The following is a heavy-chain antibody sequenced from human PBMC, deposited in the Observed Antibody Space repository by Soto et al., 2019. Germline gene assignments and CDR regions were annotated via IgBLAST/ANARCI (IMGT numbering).Heavy chain of an antibody. V-gene: IGHV1-69*08. CDR1: GTIFSSYT. Sequence: QVQLVQSGAEVKKPGSSVRVSCKASGTIFSSYTISWVRQAPGQGLEWMGRIIPILGETNSAQKFQDRVTLTADKSTNTVYMELNSLRLEDTAVYYCARGLGGRMDDWGQGTTVTVFS. D-gene: IGHD3-16*01. J-gene: IGHJ6*02. CDR3: ARGLGGRMDD. CDR2: IIPILGET.